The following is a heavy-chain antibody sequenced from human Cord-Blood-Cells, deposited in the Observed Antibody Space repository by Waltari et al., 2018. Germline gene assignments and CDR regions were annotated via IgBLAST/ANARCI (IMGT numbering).Heavy chain of an antibody. Sequence: QVQLQESGPGLVKPSETLSLTCTVSGGSFSSYYWSWIRQPPGKGLEWIGYIYYSGSTNYNPSLKSRVTISVDTSKNQFSLKLSSVTAADMAVYYCARDRRYYGSGSYAFDIWGQGTMVTVSS. CDR2: IYYSGST. CDR3: ARDRRYYGSGSYAFDI. V-gene: IGHV4-59*01. J-gene: IGHJ3*02. CDR1: GGSFSSYY. D-gene: IGHD3-10*01.